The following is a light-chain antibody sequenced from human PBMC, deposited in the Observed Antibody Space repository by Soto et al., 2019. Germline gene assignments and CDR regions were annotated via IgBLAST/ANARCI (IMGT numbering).Light chain of an antibody. V-gene: IGKV3-15*01. J-gene: IGKJ1*01. Sequence: EIVMTQSPATLSVSPGXRATLSCRASQSVTSNLAWYQQKPGHAPRLLIYGASTRATGIPARFSGSGSGTEFTLTISSLQSEDFATYYCQQHYSTPLTFGQGTKVDIK. CDR2: GAS. CDR1: QSVTSN. CDR3: QQHYSTPLT.